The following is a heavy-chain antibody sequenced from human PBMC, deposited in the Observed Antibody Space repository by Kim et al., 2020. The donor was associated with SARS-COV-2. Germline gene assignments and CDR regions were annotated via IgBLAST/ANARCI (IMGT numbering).Heavy chain of an antibody. CDR1: GYTFTSYG. J-gene: IGHJ4*02. Sequence: ASVKVSCKASGYTFTSYGISWVRQAPGQGLEWMGWISGYNGNTNYAQKLQGRVTMTTDTSTSTAYMELRSLRSVDTAVYYCARDSDMRYDSSGRRLDYWGQGTLVTVSS. CDR3: ARDSDMRYDSSGRRLDY. CDR2: ISGYNGNT. D-gene: IGHD3-22*01. V-gene: IGHV1-18*01.